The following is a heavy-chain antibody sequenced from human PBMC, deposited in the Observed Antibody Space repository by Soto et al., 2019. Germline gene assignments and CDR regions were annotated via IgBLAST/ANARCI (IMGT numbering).Heavy chain of an antibody. V-gene: IGHV4-59*08. CDR3: ASTYSRSDIGCFDP. Sequence: SETLSLTCTVSGGSISSYYWSWIRQPPGKGLEWIGYIYYSGSTNYNPSLKSRVTISVDTFKNQFSLKLSSVTAADTAVYYCASTYSRSDIGCFDPWGQGTLVTVS. J-gene: IGHJ5*02. CDR1: GGSISSYY. D-gene: IGHD5-12*01. CDR2: IYYSGST.